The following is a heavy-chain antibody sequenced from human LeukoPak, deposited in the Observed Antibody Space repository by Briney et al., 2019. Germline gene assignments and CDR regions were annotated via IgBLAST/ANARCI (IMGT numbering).Heavy chain of an antibody. J-gene: IGHJ4*02. V-gene: IGHV3-23*01. CDR2: ISGSGGST. CDR3: AKDVLRYFDSGYFDY. D-gene: IGHD3-9*01. Sequence: GGSLRLSCAASGFTFSSYSMNWVRQAPGKGLEWVSAISGSGGSTYYADSVKGRFTISRDNSKNTLYLQMNSLRAEDTAVYYCAKDVLRYFDSGYFDYWGQGTLVTVSS. CDR1: GFTFSSYS.